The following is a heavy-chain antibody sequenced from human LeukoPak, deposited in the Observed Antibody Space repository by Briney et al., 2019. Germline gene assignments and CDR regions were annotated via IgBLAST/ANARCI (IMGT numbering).Heavy chain of an antibody. CDR1: GGSFSGYY. Sequence: SETLSLTCAVYGGSFSGYYWSWIRQPPGKGLEWIGEINHSGSTNYNPSLKSRVTISVDTSKNQFSPKLSSVTAADTAVYYCARSRQTAMVLFDYWGQGTLVTVSS. D-gene: IGHD5-18*01. J-gene: IGHJ4*02. V-gene: IGHV4-34*01. CDR3: ARSRQTAMVLFDY. CDR2: INHSGST.